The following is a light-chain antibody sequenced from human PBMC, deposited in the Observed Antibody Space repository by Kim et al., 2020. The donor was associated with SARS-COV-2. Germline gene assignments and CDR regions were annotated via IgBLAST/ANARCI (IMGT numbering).Light chain of an antibody. Sequence: QSALTQPRSVSGSPGQSVTLSCTGTSSVVGGYNYVSWYQQHPGKAPKLMIYDVSKRPSGVPDRFSGSKSGNTASLTISGLQAEDEADYYCCSYPVIYGGLFGGGTQLTVL. V-gene: IGLV2-11*01. CDR1: SSVVGGYNY. CDR2: DVS. J-gene: IGLJ2*01. CDR3: CSYPVIYGGL.